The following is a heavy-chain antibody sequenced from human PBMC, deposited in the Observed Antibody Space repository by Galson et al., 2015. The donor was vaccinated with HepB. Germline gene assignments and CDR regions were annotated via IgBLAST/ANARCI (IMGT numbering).Heavy chain of an antibody. D-gene: IGHD3-10*01. CDR2: IYYSGST. J-gene: IGHJ4*02. V-gene: IGHV4-31*03. CDR1: GGSISSGGYY. Sequence: TLSLTCTVSGGSISSGGYYWSWIRQHPGKGLEWIGYIYYSGSTYYNPSLKSRVTISVDTSKNQFSLKLSSVTAADTAVYYCATYMVRGVIVHDYWGQGTLVTVSS. CDR3: ATYMVRGVIVHDY.